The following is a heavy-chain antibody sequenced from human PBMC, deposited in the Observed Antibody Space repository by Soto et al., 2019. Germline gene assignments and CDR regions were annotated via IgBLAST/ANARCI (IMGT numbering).Heavy chain of an antibody. D-gene: IGHD6-6*01. V-gene: IGHV4-31*03. CDR3: ARVGISSSDAFDI. CDR1: GGSISSGGYY. J-gene: IGHJ3*02. Sequence: SETLSLTCTVSGGSISSGGYYWSWIRQHPEKGLEWIGYIYYTGNTYYNASLKSRVTISVDTSNNQFSLKLSSVTAADTAVYYCARVGISSSDAFDIWGQGTTVTVSS. CDR2: IYYTGNT.